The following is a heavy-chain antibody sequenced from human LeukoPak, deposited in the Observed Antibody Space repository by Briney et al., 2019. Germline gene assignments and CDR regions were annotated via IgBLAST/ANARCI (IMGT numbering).Heavy chain of an antibody. J-gene: IGHJ4*02. CDR2: ISYDGSNK. CDR1: GFTFSSYG. D-gene: IGHD6-13*01. Sequence: GGSVRLSCAASGFTFSSYGMHWVRQAPGKGLEWVAVISYDGSNKYYADSVKGRFTISRDNSKNTLYLQMNSLRAEDTAVYYCAKDAAAAGTFDYWGQGTLVTVSS. V-gene: IGHV3-30*18. CDR3: AKDAAAAGTFDY.